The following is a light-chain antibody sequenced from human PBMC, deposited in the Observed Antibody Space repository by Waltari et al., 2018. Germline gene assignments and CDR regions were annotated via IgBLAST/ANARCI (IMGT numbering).Light chain of an antibody. CDR1: SGAVGTYDY. V-gene: IGLV2-14*01. Sequence: QSALTQPASVSGSPGQSITIPCAGTSGAVGTYDYVSWYQHHPGKAPKLMIYEVSNRPSGVSNRFSGSKSGDTASLTISGLQAEDEADYYCTSFTSITTLVFGTGTKVTVL. CDR3: TSFTSITTLV. CDR2: EVS. J-gene: IGLJ1*01.